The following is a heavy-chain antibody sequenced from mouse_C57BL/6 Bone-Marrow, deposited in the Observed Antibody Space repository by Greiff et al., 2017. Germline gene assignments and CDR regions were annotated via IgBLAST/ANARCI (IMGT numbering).Heavy chain of an antibody. Sequence: EVKLQESGAELVRPGASVKLSCTASGFNIKDDYMHWVKQRPEQGLEWIGWIDPENGDTEYASKFQGKATITADTSSNTAYLQLSSLTSEDTAGYYCTTEEDYDGRAYGGQGTLVTVSA. J-gene: IGHJ3*01. D-gene: IGHD2-4*01. CDR3: TTEEDYDGRAY. V-gene: IGHV14-4*01. CDR1: GFNIKDDY. CDR2: IDPENGDT.